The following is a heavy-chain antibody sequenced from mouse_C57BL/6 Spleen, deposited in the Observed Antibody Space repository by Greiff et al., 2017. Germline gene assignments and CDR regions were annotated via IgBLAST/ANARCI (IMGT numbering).Heavy chain of an antibody. V-gene: IGHV1-64*01. J-gene: IGHJ4*01. D-gene: IGHD2-5*01. CDR3: ARRMGYSNRYYYAMDY. CDR1: GYTFPSYW. CDR2: IHPNSGST. Sequence: QVQLQQPGAELVKPGASVTLSCKASGYTFPSYWMHWVKQRPGQGLEWIGMIHPNSGSTNYNEKFKSKATLTVDKSSSTAYMQLSSLTSEDSAVYYCARRMGYSNRYYYAMDYWGQGTSVTVSS.